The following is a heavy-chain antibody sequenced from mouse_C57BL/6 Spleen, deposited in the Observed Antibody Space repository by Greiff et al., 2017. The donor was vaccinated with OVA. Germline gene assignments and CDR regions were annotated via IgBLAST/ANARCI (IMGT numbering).Heavy chain of an antibody. CDR1: GYTFTSYW. J-gene: IGHJ1*03. D-gene: IGHD2-3*01. V-gene: IGHV1-55*01. Sequence: VQLQQPGAELVKPGASVKMSCQASGYTFTSYWITWVKQRPGQGLEWIGDLYPGRGSPNYNEKFKSKAALTVDTSSSTAYRQLSSLTSEDSAVYYCASYDGYYWYFDVWGTGTTVTVAT. CDR2: LYPGRGSP. CDR3: ASYDGYYWYFDV.